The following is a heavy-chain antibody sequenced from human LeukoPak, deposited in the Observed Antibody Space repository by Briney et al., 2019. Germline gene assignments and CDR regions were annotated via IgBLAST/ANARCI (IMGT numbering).Heavy chain of an antibody. D-gene: IGHD4-17*01. J-gene: IGHJ4*02. CDR2: INHSGST. CDR3: ARLLLNEWTTVSSYYFDY. Sequence: PSETLSLTCAVYGGSFSGYYWSWIRQPPGKGLEWIGEINHSGSTNYNPSLKSRVTISVDTSKNQFSLKLSSVTAADTAVYYCARLLLNEWTTVSSYYFDYWGREPWSPSPQ. V-gene: IGHV4-34*01. CDR1: GGSFSGYY.